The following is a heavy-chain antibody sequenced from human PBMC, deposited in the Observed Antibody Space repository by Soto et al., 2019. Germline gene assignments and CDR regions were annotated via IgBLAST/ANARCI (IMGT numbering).Heavy chain of an antibody. J-gene: IGHJ6*02. V-gene: IGHV1-46*01. CDR3: ARGLGAAAGMTAYYYYYYGMDV. CDR2: INPSGGST. D-gene: IGHD6-13*01. Sequence: QVQLVQSGAEVKKPGASVKVSCKASGYTFTSYYMHWVRQAPGQGLEWMGIINPSGGSTSYAQKFQGRVTVTRDTSTSTVYMELSSLRSEDTAVYYCARGLGAAAGMTAYYYYYYGMDVWGQGTTVTVSS. CDR1: GYTFTSYY.